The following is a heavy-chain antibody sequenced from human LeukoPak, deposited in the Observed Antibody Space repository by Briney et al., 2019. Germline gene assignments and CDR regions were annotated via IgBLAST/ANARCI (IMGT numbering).Heavy chain of an antibody. CDR3: ARADLELGRALDY. J-gene: IGHJ4*02. D-gene: IGHD1-7*01. Sequence: ASVKVSCKASGYTFTSYYMYWVRQAPGQGLEWMGIIKPSAGSTSYAHKFQGRVTMTRDTSTSTVYMELSSLRSEDTAVYYCARADLELGRALDYWGQGTLVTVSS. V-gene: IGHV1-46*03. CDR1: GYTFTSYY. CDR2: IKPSAGST.